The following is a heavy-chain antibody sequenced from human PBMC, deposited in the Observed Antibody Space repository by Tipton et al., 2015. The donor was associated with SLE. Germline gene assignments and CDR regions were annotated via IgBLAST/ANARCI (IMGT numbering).Heavy chain of an antibody. D-gene: IGHD2-2*01. CDR2: VNYGGGT. V-gene: IGHV4-34*09. CDR1: GASLNNYF. CDR3: ARHTSQSCSYSSCHPNWYDS. J-gene: IGHJ5*01. Sequence: TLSLTCAVYGASLNNYFWSWIRQPPGKGLEWLADVNYGGGTTYNPSLNSRLTITLDKSANQFSLKLSSVSAADTAVYYCARHTSQSCSYSSCHPNWYDSWGQGTLVTVSS.